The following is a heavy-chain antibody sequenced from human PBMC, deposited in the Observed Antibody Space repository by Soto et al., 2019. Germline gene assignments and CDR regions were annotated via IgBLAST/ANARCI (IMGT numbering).Heavy chain of an antibody. CDR1: GFTFSDYY. CDR3: ASDLTARPTALWGDYHYGMDV. D-gene: IGHD3-10*01. Sequence: QVQLVESGGGLVKPGGSLRLSCAASGFTFSDYYMSWIRQAPGKGLEWVSYISSSSSYTNYADSVKGRFTISRDNAKNSLDLQMNSLGAEDTGVYYCASDLTARPTALWGDYHYGMDVWGQGTTVTVSS. V-gene: IGHV3-11*05. J-gene: IGHJ6*02. CDR2: ISSSSSYT.